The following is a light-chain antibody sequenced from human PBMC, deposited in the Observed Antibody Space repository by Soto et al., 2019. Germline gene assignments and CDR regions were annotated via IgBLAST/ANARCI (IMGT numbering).Light chain of an antibody. J-gene: IGLJ1*01. V-gene: IGLV2-14*01. CDR3: NSYRTVSTYV. Sequence: QSALTQPASVSGSPGQSITIACTGTSSDIGGYNFVSWYQQHPGKAPKLLIYDVGNRPSGVSNRFSGYKSGNTASLTISGLQAEYEDHYYCNSYRTVSTYVFGTGTKLTVL. CDR2: DVG. CDR1: SSDIGGYNF.